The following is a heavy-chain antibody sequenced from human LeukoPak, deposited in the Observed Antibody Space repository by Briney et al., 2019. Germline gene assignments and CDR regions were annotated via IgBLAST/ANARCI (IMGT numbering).Heavy chain of an antibody. Sequence: RASVTVSCKASGYTFTGYYMHWVRQAPGQGLEWMGRINPNSGGTNYAQKFQGRVTMTRDTSISTAYMELSRLRSDDTAVYYCARDHMPRLLRFLEWTSLMDVWGQGTTVTVSS. V-gene: IGHV1-2*06. CDR2: INPNSGGT. CDR3: ARDHMPRLLRFLEWTSLMDV. D-gene: IGHD3-3*01. J-gene: IGHJ6*02. CDR1: GYTFTGYY.